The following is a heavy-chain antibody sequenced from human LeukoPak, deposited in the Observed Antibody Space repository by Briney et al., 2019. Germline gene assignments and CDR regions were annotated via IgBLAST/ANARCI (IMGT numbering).Heavy chain of an antibody. CDR3: ARAYYGYSGFDY. D-gene: IGHD4-17*01. Sequence: GASLKISYKGSGSHFTSYWIGLVRPMPGKGPEWMGIMYPGDSDTRYSPSFQGQVTISADKSITTACLQWSSLKASDTAMYYCARAYYGYSGFDYWGQGTLVTVSS. J-gene: IGHJ4*02. CDR1: GSHFTSYW. V-gene: IGHV5-51*01. CDR2: MYPGDSDT.